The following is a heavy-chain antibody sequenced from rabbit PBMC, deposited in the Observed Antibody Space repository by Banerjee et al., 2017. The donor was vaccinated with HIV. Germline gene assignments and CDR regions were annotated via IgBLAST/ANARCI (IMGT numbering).Heavy chain of an antibody. Sequence: QEQLEESGGGLVKPEGSLKLSCKASGFDFSNYGVSWVRQAPGKGLEWIGYIDPVVGSTYYANWVNGRFTTSSHNAQNTLYLQMTSLTAADTATYFCARDLAGVIGWNFGLWGPGTLVTVS. CDR2: IDPVVGST. J-gene: IGHJ4*01. CDR3: ARDLAGVIGWNFGL. CDR1: GFDFSNYG. D-gene: IGHD4-1*01. V-gene: IGHV1S47*01.